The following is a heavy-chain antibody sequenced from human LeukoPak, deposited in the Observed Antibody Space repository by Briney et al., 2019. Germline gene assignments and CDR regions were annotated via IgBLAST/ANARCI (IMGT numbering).Heavy chain of an antibody. CDR1: GYTFNSYG. V-gene: IGHV1-18*01. CDR3: ARETYYETYGMDV. D-gene: IGHD3-3*01. J-gene: IGHJ6*02. Sequence: AASVKVSCKASGYTFNSYGISWVRQAPGQGLEWMGWISAYNGNTNYAQKLQGRVTMTTDTSTSTAYMELRSLRSDDTAVYYCARETYYETYGMDVWGQGTTVTVSS. CDR2: ISAYNGNT.